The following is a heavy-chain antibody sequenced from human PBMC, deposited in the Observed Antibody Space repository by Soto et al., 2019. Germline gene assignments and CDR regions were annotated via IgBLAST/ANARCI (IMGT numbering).Heavy chain of an antibody. J-gene: IGHJ4*02. CDR2: INPSGGST. CDR3: ARSDFDWLSQARYYFDY. V-gene: IGHV1-46*01. CDR1: GYTFTTYY. D-gene: IGHD3-9*01. Sequence: QVQLVQSGAEVKKPGASVKVSCNASGYTFTTYYIHWVRQAPGQGLEWMGIINPSGGSTTYAQKFQGRVTMTRDTSTSTVYMELSSLQSEDTAVYYCARSDFDWLSQARYYFDYWGQGTLVTVSS.